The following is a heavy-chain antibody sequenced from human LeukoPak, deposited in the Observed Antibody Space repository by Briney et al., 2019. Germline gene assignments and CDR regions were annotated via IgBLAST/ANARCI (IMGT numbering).Heavy chain of an antibody. CDR3: ARPHGSVVVPAASDY. D-gene: IGHD2-2*01. Sequence: AGTLRLSCAASGFTFSDYYMSWIRQAPGKGREGVSYISSSGSTIYYAVSVKGRFTISRDNAKNSLYLQMNSLRAEDTAVYYCARPHGSVVVPAASDYWGQGTLVTVSS. V-gene: IGHV3-11*01. CDR1: GFTFSDYY. CDR2: ISSSGSTI. J-gene: IGHJ4*02.